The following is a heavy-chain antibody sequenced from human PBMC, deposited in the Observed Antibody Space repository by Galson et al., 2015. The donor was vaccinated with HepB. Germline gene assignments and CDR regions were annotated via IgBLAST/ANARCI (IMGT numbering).Heavy chain of an antibody. D-gene: IGHD1-26*01. CDR1: GFNFRNYA. V-gene: IGHV3-23*01. Sequence: SLRLSCAASGFNFRNYAMHWVRQAPGKGLEWVSAIRGSGDTTYYADSVKGRFAISRDNSKNTLSLQMNSLRVEDSAVYYCAKKVGASTGRFDYWGQGTLVAVSS. CDR3: AKKVGASTGRFDY. J-gene: IGHJ4*02. CDR2: IRGSGDTT.